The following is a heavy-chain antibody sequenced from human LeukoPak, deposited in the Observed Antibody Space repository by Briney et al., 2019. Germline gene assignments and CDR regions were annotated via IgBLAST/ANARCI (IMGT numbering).Heavy chain of an antibody. CDR2: IYYSGST. CDR3: ARAIAVAGHPYFDY. Sequence: SETLSLTCTVSSGSISSYYWSWIRQPPGKGLEWIGYIYYSGSTNYNPSLKSRVTISVDTSKNQFSLKLSSVTAADTAVYYCARAIAVAGHPYFDYWGQGTLVTVSS. J-gene: IGHJ4*02. CDR1: SGSISSYY. D-gene: IGHD6-19*01. V-gene: IGHV4-59*01.